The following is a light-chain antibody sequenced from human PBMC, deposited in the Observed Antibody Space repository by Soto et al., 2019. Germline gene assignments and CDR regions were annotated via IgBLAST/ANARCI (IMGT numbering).Light chain of an antibody. J-gene: IGKJ4*01. CDR2: DAS. V-gene: IGKV3-15*01. CDR3: QQYKNWPSGLT. CDR1: QSARNK. Sequence: EIVLTQSPATVSLSPGERDTLSCRASQSARNKVSWYQQKPGQSPRLLIYDASTRATGVPARFIGSGSGTEFTLTISSLQSEDFVVYYCQQYKNWPSGLTFGGGTKVQIK.